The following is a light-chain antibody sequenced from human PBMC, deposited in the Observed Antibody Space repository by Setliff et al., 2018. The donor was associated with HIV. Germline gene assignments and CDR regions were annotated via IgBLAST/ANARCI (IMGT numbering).Light chain of an antibody. J-gene: IGLJ1*01. Sequence: QSALTQPRSVSGSPGQSVTISCTGTTSDVGGYNFVSWYQHHPGKAPKLMIYDVIKRPSGVPDRLSGSKSGNTASLTISGLQAEYEADYYCCSYAGSHTFVFGTGTKVTVL. CDR2: DVI. CDR3: CSYAGSHTFV. V-gene: IGLV2-11*01. CDR1: TSDVGGYNF.